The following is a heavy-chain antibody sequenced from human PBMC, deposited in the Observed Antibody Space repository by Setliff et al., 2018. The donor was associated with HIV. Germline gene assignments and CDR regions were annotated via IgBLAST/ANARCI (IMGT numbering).Heavy chain of an antibody. CDR1: HGSGSINNHY. V-gene: IGHV4-59*11. CDR2: IYYRGSI. CDR3: ARDRGGSGWYGGMFDY. Sequence: SETLSLTCTVSHGSGSINNHYWSWIRQSPGKGLEWIGSIYYRGSINYNPSFRGRVTISIDASKNQFSLKLSSVTAADTAVYYCARDRGGSGWYGGMFDYWGQGTLVTVSS. J-gene: IGHJ4*02. D-gene: IGHD6-19*01.